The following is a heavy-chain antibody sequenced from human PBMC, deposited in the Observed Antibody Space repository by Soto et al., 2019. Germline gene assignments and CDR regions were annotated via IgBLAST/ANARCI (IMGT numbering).Heavy chain of an antibody. CDR1: GFAFSSYG. J-gene: IGHJ4*02. CDR3: AKASGGFMVRGVALGY. D-gene: IGHD3-10*01. CDR2: ISYDGSNK. Sequence: LRLSCAASGFAFSSYGMHWVRQAPGKGLEWVAVISYDGSNKYYADSVKGRFTISRDNSKNTLYLQMNSLRAEDTAVYYCAKASGGFMVRGVALGYWGQGTLVTVSS. V-gene: IGHV3-30*18.